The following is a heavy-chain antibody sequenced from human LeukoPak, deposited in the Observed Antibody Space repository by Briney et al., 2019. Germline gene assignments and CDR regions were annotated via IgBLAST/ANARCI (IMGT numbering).Heavy chain of an antibody. CDR2: ISGSGGST. V-gene: IGHV3-23*01. D-gene: IGHD3-16*01. CDR3: AKGGDDYVWGSYNWFDP. CDR1: GFTFDDYA. Sequence: GSLRLSCAASGFTFDDYAMHWVRQAPGKGLEWVSAISGSGGSTYYADSVKGRFTISRDNSKNTLYLQMNSLRAEDTAVYYCAKGGDDYVWGSYNWFDPWGQGTLVTVSS. J-gene: IGHJ5*02.